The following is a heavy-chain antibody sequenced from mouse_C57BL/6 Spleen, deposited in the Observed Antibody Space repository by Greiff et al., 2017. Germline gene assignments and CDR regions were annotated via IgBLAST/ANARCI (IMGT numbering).Heavy chain of an antibody. Sequence: QVQLQQPGAELVKPGASVKLSCKASGYTFTSYWMQWVKQRPGQGLEWIGEIDPSDSYTNYNQKFKGKATLTVDTSSSTAYMQLSSLTSEDSAVYYCSRRDDYDPAWFAYWGQGTLGTVSA. CDR1: GYTFTSYW. V-gene: IGHV1-50*01. CDR3: SRRDDYDPAWFAY. D-gene: IGHD2-4*01. J-gene: IGHJ3*01. CDR2: IDPSDSYT.